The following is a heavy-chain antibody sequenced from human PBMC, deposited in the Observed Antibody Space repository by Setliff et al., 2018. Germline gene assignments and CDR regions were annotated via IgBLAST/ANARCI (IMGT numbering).Heavy chain of an antibody. V-gene: IGHV4-39*07. Sequence: PSETLSLTCTVSGLSLSSTTYYWAWVRQPPGKGLEWIANIYFNGDTVKQPFLKSRVTISIDTSKNQFSLGLSSVIVADSATYYCVRVRVVQGYYEFDSWGQGALVTVSS. CDR3: VRVRVVQGYYEFDS. D-gene: IGHD3-16*01. CDR1: GLSLSSTTYY. CDR2: IYFNGDT. J-gene: IGHJ4*02.